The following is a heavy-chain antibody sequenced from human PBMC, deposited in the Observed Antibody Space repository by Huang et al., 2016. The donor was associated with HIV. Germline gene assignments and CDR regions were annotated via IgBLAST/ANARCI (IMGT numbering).Heavy chain of an antibody. CDR1: GYDFTSYG. CDR2: SGAHNGDT. D-gene: IGHD2-2*02. Sequence: QVQLVQSGGEVKKPGASVKVSCKASGYDFTSYGVSWVGQAPGQGLEWVGGSGAHNGDTNYAQRFQGRVTLTTDTSTNTAYMEMRSLRSDDTAIYYCARDPWYTNVWKRNAASVIWGQGTMVIVSS. J-gene: IGHJ3*02. V-gene: IGHV1-18*01. CDR3: ARDPWYTNVWKRNAASVI.